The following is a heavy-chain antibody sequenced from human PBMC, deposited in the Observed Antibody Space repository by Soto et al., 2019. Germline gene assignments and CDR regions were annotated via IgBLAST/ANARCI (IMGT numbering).Heavy chain of an antibody. Sequence: QITLKESGPTLVKPTQTLTLTCTFSGFSLSTSGLGVCWIRQPPGKALEWLALIYWDDDKRYSPSLKSRLTITKDTSKNEVVLTMTHMDPVDTATYYGARSGWYQYYFDYWGQGTLVTVSS. V-gene: IGHV2-5*02. J-gene: IGHJ4*02. CDR3: ARSGWYQYYFDY. CDR2: IYWDDDK. CDR1: GFSLSTSGLG. D-gene: IGHD6-19*01.